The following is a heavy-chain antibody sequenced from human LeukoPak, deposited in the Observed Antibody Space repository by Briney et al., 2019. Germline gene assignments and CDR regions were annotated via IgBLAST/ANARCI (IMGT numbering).Heavy chain of an antibody. Sequence: TSXTLSLTCTVSGGSISSSSYYWGWICQPPGKGVEWIVSIYYSGSTYYNPSLKSRVTISVDTDKNQFSLKLSSVTAADAAVYYCARHGHDFWSGYFSYYFDYWGQGTLVTVSS. CDR1: GGSISSSSYY. V-gene: IGHV4-39*01. CDR3: ARHGHDFWSGYFSYYFDY. J-gene: IGHJ4*02. CDR2: IYYSGST. D-gene: IGHD3-3*01.